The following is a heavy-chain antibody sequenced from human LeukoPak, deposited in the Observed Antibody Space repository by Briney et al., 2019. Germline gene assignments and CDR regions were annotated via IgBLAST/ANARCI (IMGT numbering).Heavy chain of an antibody. CDR2: IYHCGST. V-gene: IGHV4-38-2*02. CDR1: GYSISSGYY. Sequence: SETLSLTCTVSGYSISSGYYWGWIRQPPGKGLEWIGSIYHCGSTYYNPSLKSRVTISVDTSKNQFSLKLSSVTAADTAVYYCARGTEYATAFDIWGQGTMVTVSS. J-gene: IGHJ3*02. CDR3: ARGTEYATAFDI. D-gene: IGHD2-8*02.